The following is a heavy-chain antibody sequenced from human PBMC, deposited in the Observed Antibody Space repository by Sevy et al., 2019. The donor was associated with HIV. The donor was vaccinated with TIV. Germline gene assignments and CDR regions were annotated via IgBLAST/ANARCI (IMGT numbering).Heavy chain of an antibody. D-gene: IGHD6-19*01. V-gene: IGHV3-23*01. CDR2: ISGSGGST. CDR1: GFTFSSYA. Sequence: GGSLRLSCAASGFTFSSYAMSWVRQAPGKGLEWVSAISGSGGSTYYADSVKGRFTISRDNSKNTLYLQMNSLRAEDTAVYYCATSTEQWLHPSTGYYYGMDVWGQGTTVTVSS. J-gene: IGHJ6*02. CDR3: ATSTEQWLHPSTGYYYGMDV.